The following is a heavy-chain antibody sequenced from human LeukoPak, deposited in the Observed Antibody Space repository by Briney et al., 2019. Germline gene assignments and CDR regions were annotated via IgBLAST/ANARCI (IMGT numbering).Heavy chain of an antibody. CDR3: ARPYYYDSSGYRPGWFDP. CDR1: GGSISSYY. D-gene: IGHD3-22*01. Sequence: PSETLSLTCTVSGGSISSYYWSWIRQPAGQGLEWIGRVDISGSTNYNPSLKSRVTISVDTSKNQFSLKLTSVTAADTAVYYCARPYYYDSSGYRPGWFDPWGQGTLVTVSS. J-gene: IGHJ5*02. CDR2: VDISGST. V-gene: IGHV4-4*07.